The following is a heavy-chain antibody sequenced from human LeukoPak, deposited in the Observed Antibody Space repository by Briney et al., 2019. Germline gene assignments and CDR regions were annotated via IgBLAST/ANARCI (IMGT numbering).Heavy chain of an antibody. CDR3: VRDLGVGYDY. CDR2: IYTSGST. V-gene: IGHV4-61*02. D-gene: IGHD3-3*01. J-gene: IGHJ4*02. Sequence: SQTLSLTCTVSGGSISSGSYYWSWIRQPAGKGLEWIGRIYTSGSTNYNPSLKSRVTISVDTSKNQFSLKLSSVTAADTAVYYCVRDLGVGYDYWGQGTLVTVSS. CDR1: GGSISSGSYY.